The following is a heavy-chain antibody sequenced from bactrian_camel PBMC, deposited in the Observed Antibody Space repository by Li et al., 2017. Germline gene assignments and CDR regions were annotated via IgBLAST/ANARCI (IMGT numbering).Heavy chain of an antibody. CDR3: AAAEGGWYGIYKH. J-gene: IGHJ4*01. CDR1: GFTFSGYA. V-gene: IGHV3S67*01. CDR2: VDSEGNT. D-gene: IGHD6*01. Sequence: VQLVESGGGSVQPGGSLRLSCGASGFTFSGYALSWVRQAPGKEREGVAAVDSEGNTSYVESVKGRFTISRANAKNTHYLQMNSLKSSDTALYWCAAAEGGWYGIYKHWGEGSEFTVS.